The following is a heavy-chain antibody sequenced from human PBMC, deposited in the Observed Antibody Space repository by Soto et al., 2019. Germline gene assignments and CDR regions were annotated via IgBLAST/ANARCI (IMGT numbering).Heavy chain of an antibody. CDR2: IYYSGRT. D-gene: IGHD6-13*01. CDR1: GGSISSDGYF. CDR3: ARFAREENPKVGSWYYFDY. V-gene: IGHV4-31*03. J-gene: IGHJ4*02. Sequence: SETLSLTCTVSGGSISSDGYFWSWVRQHPGKGLEWIGNIYYSGRTYYNPSLKSRVTISVDTSKNQFSLKLSSVTAADTAVYYCARFAREENPKVGSWYYFDYWGQGTRVTVSS.